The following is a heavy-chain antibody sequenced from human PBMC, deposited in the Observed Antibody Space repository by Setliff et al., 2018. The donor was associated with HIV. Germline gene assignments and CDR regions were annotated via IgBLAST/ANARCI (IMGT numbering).Heavy chain of an antibody. Sequence: SETLSLTCAVSGYSISSGYYWGWIRQPPGKGLEWIGNIYHSGSTYYNPSLKSRVAISVDTSKNPFSLKLTSVTAADTAVYFCARADGSVTYYLYYYYGMDVWGQGTTVTVSS. CDR3: ARADGSVTYYLYYYYGMDV. CDR1: GYSISSGYY. V-gene: IGHV4-38-2*01. J-gene: IGHJ6*02. CDR2: IYHSGST. D-gene: IGHD3-10*01.